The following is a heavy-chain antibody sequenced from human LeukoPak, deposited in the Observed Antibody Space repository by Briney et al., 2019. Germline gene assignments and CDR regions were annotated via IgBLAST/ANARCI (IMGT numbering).Heavy chain of an antibody. D-gene: IGHD3-3*01. CDR3: SGYDFWSGYYKGNWAPVEYYYYMDV. V-gene: IGHV3-53*01. J-gene: IGHJ6*03. Sequence: GGSLRLSCAASGFTVSSNYMSWVRQAPGKGLEWVSVIYSGGSTYYADSVKGRFTISRDNSKNTLYLQMNSLRAEDTAVYYCSGYDFWSGYYKGNWAPVEYYYYMDVWGTGTTVTVSS. CDR1: GFTVSSNY. CDR2: IYSGGST.